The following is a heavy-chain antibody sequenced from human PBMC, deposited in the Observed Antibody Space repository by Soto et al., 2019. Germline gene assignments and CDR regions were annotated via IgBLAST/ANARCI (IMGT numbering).Heavy chain of an antibody. CDR2: IYTSGNT. Sequence: QVQLQESDPGLVKPSETLSLTCTVSGGSVSSYYWSWIRQPAGTGLDWIGRIYTSGNTDYNPSLKSRVTMSVDTSKNQFSLKLSSVTAADAVVYYCARDGVGPHGMDVWGQGTTVTVSS. V-gene: IGHV4-4*07. CDR1: GGSVSSYY. D-gene: IGHD2-8*01. J-gene: IGHJ6*02. CDR3: ARDGVGPHGMDV.